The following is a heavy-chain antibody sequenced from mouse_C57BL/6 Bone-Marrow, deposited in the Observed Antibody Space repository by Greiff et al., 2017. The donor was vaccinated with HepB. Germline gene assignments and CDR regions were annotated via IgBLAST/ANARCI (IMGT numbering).Heavy chain of an antibody. Sequence: EVKLVESGGGLVQPGGSMKLSCAASGFTFSDAWMDWVRQSPEKGLEWVADIRNKANNHATYYAESVKGRFTISRDDSKSSVYLQMNSLRAEDTGIYYCTYDYFTGWAMDYWGQGTSVTVSS. J-gene: IGHJ4*01. V-gene: IGHV6-6*01. CDR2: IRNKANNHAT. CDR1: GFTFSDAW. CDR3: TYDYFTGWAMDY. D-gene: IGHD2-4*01.